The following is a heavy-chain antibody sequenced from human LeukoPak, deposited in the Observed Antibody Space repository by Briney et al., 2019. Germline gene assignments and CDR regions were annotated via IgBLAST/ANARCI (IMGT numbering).Heavy chain of an antibody. V-gene: IGHV3-74*01. Sequence: PGGSLRLSCAASGFTFSDNWMRWVRQAPGKGLVWVSVISSDGRSTIYADSVKGRFTISRDNAKNTLYLQMDSLRAEDTAVYFCASQLGGNVYWGQGTLVTVSS. D-gene: IGHD3-16*01. CDR2: ISSDGRST. CDR3: ASQLGGNVY. J-gene: IGHJ4*02. CDR1: GFTFSDNW.